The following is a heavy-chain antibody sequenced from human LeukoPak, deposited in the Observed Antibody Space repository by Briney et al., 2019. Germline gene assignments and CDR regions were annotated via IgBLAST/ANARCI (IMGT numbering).Heavy chain of an antibody. J-gene: IGHJ4*02. CDR2: ISYDGSNK. V-gene: IGHV3-30*18. CDR1: GFTFSSYG. Sequence: PGRSLRLSCAASGFTFSSYGMHWVRQAPGKGLEWVAVISYDGSNKYYADSVKGRFTISRDNSKNTLYLQMNSLRAEDTAVYYCAKDGGYSYGYADYWGQGTLVTVSS. CDR3: AKDGGYSYGYADY. D-gene: IGHD5-18*01.